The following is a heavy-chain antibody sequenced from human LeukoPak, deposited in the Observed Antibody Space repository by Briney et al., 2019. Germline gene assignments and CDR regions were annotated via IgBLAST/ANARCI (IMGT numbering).Heavy chain of an antibody. Sequence: GGSLRLSCAASGFTFSAYWMHWVRQAPGKGLVWFSRINSDGSTIDYADSVKGRFTISRDNAKNTLYLQMNILRAEDTAVYYCARDLELVYYDSSGYDYWGRGTQVIVSS. CDR1: GFTFSAYW. CDR2: INSDGSTI. D-gene: IGHD3-22*01. CDR3: ARDLELVYYDSSGYDY. J-gene: IGHJ4*02. V-gene: IGHV3-74*01.